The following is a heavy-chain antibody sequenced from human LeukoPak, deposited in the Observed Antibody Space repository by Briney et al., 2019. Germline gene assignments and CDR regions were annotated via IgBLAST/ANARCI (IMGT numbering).Heavy chain of an antibody. Sequence: GGSLRLSCAASGFTFSSYAMSWVRQAPGKGLEWVSVISGSGANTSYADSGKGRLTISRDNSTNTLYLQMNSLRGEDTAVYYCAKHKENYGDSCLDDYWGQGTLVTVSS. D-gene: IGHD4-17*01. CDR1: GFTFSSYA. CDR3: AKHKENYGDSCLDDY. J-gene: IGHJ4*02. V-gene: IGHV3-23*01. CDR2: ISGSGANT.